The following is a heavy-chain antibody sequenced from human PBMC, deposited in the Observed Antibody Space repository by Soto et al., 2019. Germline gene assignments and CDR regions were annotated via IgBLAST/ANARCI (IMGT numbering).Heavy chain of an antibody. CDR3: AAPLKTTVTTDDAFAI. Sequence: QVQLQESGPGLVKPSGTLSLTCAVSSGSISSSNWWSWVRQPPGKGLEWIGEIYHSGSTNYNPSLQSRVTISVDKSKYQFSLKLSSVTAADTAVYYCAAPLKTTVTTDDAFAIWGQGTMVTVSS. CDR2: IYHSGST. J-gene: IGHJ3*02. D-gene: IGHD4-17*01. CDR1: SGSISSSNW. V-gene: IGHV4-4*02.